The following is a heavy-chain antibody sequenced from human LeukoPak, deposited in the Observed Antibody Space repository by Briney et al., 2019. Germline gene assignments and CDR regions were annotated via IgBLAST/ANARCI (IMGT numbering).Heavy chain of an antibody. CDR2: ISYDGSNK. V-gene: IGHV3-30*03. Sequence: GRSLRLSCAASGFTFSSYGMHWVRQAPGKGLEWVAVISYDGSNKYYADSVKGRFTISRDNSKNTLYLQMNSLKTEDTAVYYCTRHPYAAVAGTNYYYMDVWGKGTTVTISS. D-gene: IGHD6-19*01. CDR3: TRHPYAAVAGTNYYYMDV. J-gene: IGHJ6*03. CDR1: GFTFSSYG.